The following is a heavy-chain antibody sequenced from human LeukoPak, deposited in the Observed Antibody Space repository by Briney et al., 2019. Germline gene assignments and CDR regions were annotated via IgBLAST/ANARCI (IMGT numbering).Heavy chain of an antibody. Sequence: QSGGSLRLSCGASDFAFSSYWMHWVRQAPGKGLEWLAHISYDGSVKNYAGSVKGRFTISRDNSKNTLYVHMNSLRAEDTALYYCAKDASVGTYLGAFHVWGQGTMVTVSS. J-gene: IGHJ3*01. CDR3: AKDASVGTYLGAFHV. D-gene: IGHD1-26*01. CDR1: DFAFSSYW. CDR2: ISYDGSVK. V-gene: IGHV3-30*18.